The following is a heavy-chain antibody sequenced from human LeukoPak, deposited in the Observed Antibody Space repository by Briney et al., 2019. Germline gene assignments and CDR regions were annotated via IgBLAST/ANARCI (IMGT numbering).Heavy chain of an antibody. V-gene: IGHV3-23*01. CDR3: ARDHEQQLVPTYFDY. CDR2: ISGSGGST. CDR1: GFTFSSYA. J-gene: IGHJ4*02. Sequence: GGSLRLSCAASGFTFSSYAMSWVRQAPGKGLEWVSAISGSGGSTYYADSVKGRFTISRDNSKNTLYLQMNSLRAEDTAVYYCARDHEQQLVPTYFDYWGQGTLVTVSS. D-gene: IGHD6-13*01.